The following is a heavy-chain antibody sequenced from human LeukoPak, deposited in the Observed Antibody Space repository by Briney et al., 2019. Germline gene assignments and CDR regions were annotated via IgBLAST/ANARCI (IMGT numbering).Heavy chain of an antibody. CDR1: GFTLSSYS. D-gene: IGHD5-18*01. J-gene: IGHJ6*03. CDR2: ISSSSSYI. Sequence: PGGSLRLSCAASGFTLSSYSMNWVRQAPGKGLEWASSISSSSSYIYYADSVKGRFTISRDNAKNSLYLQMNSLRAEDTAVYYCARDRARWVQLWSGYYYMDVWGKGTTVTVSS. CDR3: ARDRARWVQLWSGYYYMDV. V-gene: IGHV3-21*01.